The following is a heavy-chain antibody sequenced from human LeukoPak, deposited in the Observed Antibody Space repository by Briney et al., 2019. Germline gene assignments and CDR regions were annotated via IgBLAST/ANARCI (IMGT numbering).Heavy chain of an antibody. J-gene: IGHJ4*02. CDR2: INPNSGDT. CDR3: ARIKWAAAND. V-gene: IGHV1-2*02. D-gene: IGHD6-13*01. CDR1: GYTFTGYY. Sequence: GASVKVSCKASGYTFTGYYIHWVRQAPGQGLEWLGWINPNSGDTNYAQNFQGRVTMTRDTSVNTAYMELSSLRSDDTAVYYCARIKWAAANDWGQGTLVIVSS.